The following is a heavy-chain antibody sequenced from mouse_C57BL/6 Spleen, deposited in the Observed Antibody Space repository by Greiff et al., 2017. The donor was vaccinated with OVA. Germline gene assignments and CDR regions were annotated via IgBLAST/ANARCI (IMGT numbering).Heavy chain of an antibody. V-gene: IGHV1-64*01. CDR2: IHPNSGST. D-gene: IGHD1-1*01. CDR3: ASPTVVGPFDD. J-gene: IGHJ2*01. CDR1: GYTFTSYW. Sequence: VQLQQSGAELVKPGASVKLSCKASGYTFTSYWMHWVKQRPGQGLEWIGMIHPNSGSTNYNEKFKSKATLTVDKSSSTAYMQLSSLTSEDSAVYYCASPTVVGPFDDWGQGTTLTVSS.